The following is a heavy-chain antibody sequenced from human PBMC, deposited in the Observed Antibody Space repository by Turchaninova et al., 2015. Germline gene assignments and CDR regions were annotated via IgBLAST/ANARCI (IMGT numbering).Heavy chain of an antibody. CDR3: ARIGYCSGGSCYPHDY. V-gene: IGHV4-59*01. Sequence: VPLQESGPGLVQPSETRSLTWTASGGAISRYYWSWIRQPPGKGLEWIGYIYYSGSTNYNPSLKSRVTISVDTSKNQFSLKLSSVTAADTAVYYCARIGYCSGGSCYPHDYWGQGTLVTVSS. D-gene: IGHD2-15*01. CDR1: GGAISRYY. J-gene: IGHJ4*02. CDR2: IYYSGST.